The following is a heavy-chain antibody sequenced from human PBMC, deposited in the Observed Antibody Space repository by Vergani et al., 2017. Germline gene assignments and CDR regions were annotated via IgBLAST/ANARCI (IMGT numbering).Heavy chain of an antibody. V-gene: IGHV4-39*01. J-gene: IGHJ4*02. D-gene: IGHD1-26*01. CDR1: GGSISSSSYY. Sequence: QLQLQESGPGLVKPSETLSLTCTVSGGSISSSSYYWGWIRQPPGKGLEWIGSIYYSGSTYYNPSLKSRVTISVDTSKNQFSLKLSSVTAADKAVYYCARILGIVGAVDYWGQGTLVTVSS. CDR3: ARILGIVGAVDY. CDR2: IYYSGST.